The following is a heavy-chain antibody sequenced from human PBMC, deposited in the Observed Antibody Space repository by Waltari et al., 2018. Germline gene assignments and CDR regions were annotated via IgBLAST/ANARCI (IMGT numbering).Heavy chain of an antibody. CDR3: ARLRYCSGGSCQRYFDD. CDR1: GYTFTGYY. J-gene: IGHJ4*02. CDR2: IKPNMGGT. V-gene: IGHV1-2*02. Sequence: QVQLVQSGAEVKKPGASVKVSCKASGYTFTGYYMHWVRQAPGQGLEWMGGIKPNMGGTNYAQKFQGRVTMTRDTAISTAYMELSRLRSDDTAVYYCARLRYCSGGSCQRYFDDWGQGTLVTVSS. D-gene: IGHD2-15*01.